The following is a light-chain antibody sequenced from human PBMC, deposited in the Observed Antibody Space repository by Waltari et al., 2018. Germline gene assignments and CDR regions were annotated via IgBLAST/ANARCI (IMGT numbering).Light chain of an antibody. V-gene: IGKV1-39*01. Sequence: DIQLTQSPSSLSASLGDRVTIICRESQSISSHLNWYQQKTGKDPKLLIYAASNLQSGVPSMFIGSGSATDFTLTISSLQPEDFATYYCQQTYSSPFGQGTKLDI. CDR2: AAS. CDR1: QSISSH. J-gene: IGKJ2*01. CDR3: QQTYSSP.